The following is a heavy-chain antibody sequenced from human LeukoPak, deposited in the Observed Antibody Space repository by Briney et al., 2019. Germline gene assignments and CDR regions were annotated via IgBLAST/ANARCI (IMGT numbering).Heavy chain of an antibody. V-gene: IGHV4-61*02. J-gene: IGHJ4*02. Sequence: PSQTLSLTCTVSGGSISSGSYYWSWIRQPAGKGLEWIGRIYTSGSTYYNPSLKSRVTISVDTSKNQFSLKLSSVTAADTAVYYCARDYSIQYYFDYWGQGTLATVSS. CDR2: IYTSGST. D-gene: IGHD2-21*01. CDR1: GGSISSGSYY. CDR3: ARDYSIQYYFDY.